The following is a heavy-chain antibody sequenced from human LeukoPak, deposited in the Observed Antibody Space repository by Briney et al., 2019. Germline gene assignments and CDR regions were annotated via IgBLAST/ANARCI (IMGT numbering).Heavy chain of an antibody. CDR2: IIPVFGTV. D-gene: IGHD3-22*01. Sequence: SVKVSCKASGGTFSTYALIWVRQVPGQGLEWMGGIIPVFGTVNYAQRCKGRVTITADESTSTAYMELSRLRSEDTAVYYCARGDYYDSSATFDYWGQGTLVTVSS. V-gene: IGHV1-69*13. J-gene: IGHJ4*02. CDR3: ARGDYYDSSATFDY. CDR1: GGTFSTYA.